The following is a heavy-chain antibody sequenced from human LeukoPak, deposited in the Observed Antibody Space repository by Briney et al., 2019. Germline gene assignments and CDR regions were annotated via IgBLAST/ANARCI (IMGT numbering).Heavy chain of an antibody. D-gene: IGHD1-26*01. CDR3: ARDRIKSGSYYFDY. CDR1: AFTFSDYS. CDR2: ISGRGSTI. J-gene: IGHJ4*02. Sequence: GGSLRLSCAASAFTFSDYSMNWVRQAPGKGLEWVSYISGRGSTIYCADSVKGRFTISRDNAKNSMYLQMNSLRAEDTAVYYCARDRIKSGSYYFDYWGQGTLVTVSS. V-gene: IGHV3-48*01.